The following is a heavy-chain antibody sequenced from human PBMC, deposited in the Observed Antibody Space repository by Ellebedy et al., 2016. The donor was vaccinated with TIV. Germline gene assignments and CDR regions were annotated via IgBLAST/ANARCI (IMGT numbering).Heavy chain of an antibody. CDR3: ARDMYYDILTGTYYYYGMDV. CDR1: GFTFSSYG. V-gene: IGHV3-33*01. CDR2: IWYDGSNK. D-gene: IGHD3-9*01. Sequence: GESLKISCAASGFTFSSYGMHWVRQAPGKGLEWVAVIWYDGSNKYYVDSVKGRFTISRDNSKNTLYLQMNSLRAEDTAVYYCARDMYYDILTGTYYYYGMDVWGQGTTVTVSS. J-gene: IGHJ6*02.